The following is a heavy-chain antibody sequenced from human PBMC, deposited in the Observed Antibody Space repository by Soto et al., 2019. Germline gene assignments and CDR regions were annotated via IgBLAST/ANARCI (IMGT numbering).Heavy chain of an antibody. Sequence: ASVKVSCKASGYTFTGYYMHWVRQAPGQGLEWMGWINPNSGGTNYAQKFQGWVTMNRDTSISTAYMELSRLRSDDTAVYYCARGPIVGATGDAFDIWGQGTMVTVSS. J-gene: IGHJ3*02. CDR1: GYTFTGYY. V-gene: IGHV1-2*04. CDR2: INPNSGGT. CDR3: ARGPIVGATGDAFDI. D-gene: IGHD1-26*01.